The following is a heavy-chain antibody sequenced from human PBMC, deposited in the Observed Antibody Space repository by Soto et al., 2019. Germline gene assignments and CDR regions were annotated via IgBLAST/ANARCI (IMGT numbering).Heavy chain of an antibody. Sequence: GGSLRLSCAASGFTFSSYAMHWVRQAPGKGLEWVAVISYDGSNKYYADSVKGRFTISRDNSKNTLYLQMNSLRAEDTAVYYCAKSLHEYSSGRDYWGQGTLVTVSS. D-gene: IGHD6-19*01. CDR1: GFTFSSYA. CDR2: ISYDGSNK. J-gene: IGHJ4*02. CDR3: AKSLHEYSSGRDY. V-gene: IGHV3-30*18.